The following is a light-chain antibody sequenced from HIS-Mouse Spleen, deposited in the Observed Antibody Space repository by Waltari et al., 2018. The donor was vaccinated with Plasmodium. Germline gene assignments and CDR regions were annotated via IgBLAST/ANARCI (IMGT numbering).Light chain of an antibody. CDR2: DVS. Sequence: QSALTQPASVSGSPGQSITISCTGTSSDVGGSNYVSWYQQHPGNAPKLMIYDVSNRPSGVSNRFSGSKSGNTASLTISGLQAEDEADYYCSSYTSSSTAFGTGTKVTVL. V-gene: IGLV2-14*03. CDR3: SSYTSSSTA. CDR1: SSDVGGSNY. J-gene: IGLJ1*01.